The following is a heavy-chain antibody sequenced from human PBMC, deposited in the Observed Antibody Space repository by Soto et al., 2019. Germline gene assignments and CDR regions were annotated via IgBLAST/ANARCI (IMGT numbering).Heavy chain of an antibody. V-gene: IGHV4-59*01. Sequence: SETLSLTCTVSGGSISSYYWSWIRQPPGKGLEWIGYIYYSGSTNYNPSLKSRVTISVDTSKNQFSLKLSSVTAADTAVYYCARGYDFWSGLNWFDPWGRGTLVTVSS. CDR2: IYYSGST. J-gene: IGHJ5*02. CDR1: GGSISSYY. CDR3: ARGYDFWSGLNWFDP. D-gene: IGHD3-3*01.